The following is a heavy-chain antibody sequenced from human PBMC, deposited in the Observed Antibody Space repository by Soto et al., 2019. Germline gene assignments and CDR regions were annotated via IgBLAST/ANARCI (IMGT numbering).Heavy chain of an antibody. D-gene: IGHD2-2*01. Sequence: QVQLVQSGAEVKKPGSSVKVSCTASGGTFSSYAISWVREAPGQGLEWMGGIIPISDTTNYAQKFQGRVTITADETTSTAYMDLSSLRSEDTAVYYCARSQGSSTSLAIYYYYYYGMDVWGQGTTVTVSS. CDR1: GGTFSSYA. CDR3: ARSQGSSTSLAIYYYYYYGMDV. J-gene: IGHJ6*02. V-gene: IGHV1-69*01. CDR2: IIPISDTT.